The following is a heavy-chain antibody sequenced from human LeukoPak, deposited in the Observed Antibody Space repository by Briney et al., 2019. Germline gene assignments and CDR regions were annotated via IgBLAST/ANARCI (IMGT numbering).Heavy chain of an antibody. D-gene: IGHD1-26*01. CDR2: ISGSGGST. Sequence: PGGSLRLSCAASGFTLSSYAMSWVRQAPGKGLEWVSAISGSGGSTYYADSVKGRFTISRDNSKNTLYLQMNSLRAEDTAVYYCAKKWGVGTTTLDYFDYWGQGTLVTVSS. CDR1: GFTLSSYA. CDR3: AKKWGVGTTTLDYFDY. J-gene: IGHJ4*02. V-gene: IGHV3-23*01.